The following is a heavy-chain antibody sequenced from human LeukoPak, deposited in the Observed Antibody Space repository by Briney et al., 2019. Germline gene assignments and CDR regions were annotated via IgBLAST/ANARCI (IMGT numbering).Heavy chain of an antibody. V-gene: IGHV1-46*01. CDR1: GYTFTSYY. CDR3: ARVAAEVVGVPGAIGFGWLRRDYYYMDV. J-gene: IGHJ6*03. Sequence: GASVKVSCKASGYTFTSYYIHWVRQAPGEGLEWMGIINPSGGSTNYAQKFQGRVTMTRDMSTSTVYMELSSLRSEDTAVYYCARVAAEVVGVPGAIGFGWLRRDYYYMDVWGKGTTVTVSS. D-gene: IGHD2-2*02. CDR2: INPSGGST.